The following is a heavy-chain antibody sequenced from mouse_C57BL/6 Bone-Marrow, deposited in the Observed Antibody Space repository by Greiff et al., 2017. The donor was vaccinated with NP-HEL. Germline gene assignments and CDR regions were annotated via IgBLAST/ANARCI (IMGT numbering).Heavy chain of an antibody. J-gene: IGHJ2*01. Sequence: DVKLVESGPGLVKPSQSLSLTCSVTGYSITSGYYWNWIRQFPGNKLEWMGYISYDGSNNYNPSLKNRISITRDTSKNQFFLKLNSVTTEDTATYYCASDGGYFDYWGQGTTLTVSS. CDR3: ASDGGYFDY. CDR2: ISYDGSN. CDR1: GYSITSGYY. V-gene: IGHV3-6*01.